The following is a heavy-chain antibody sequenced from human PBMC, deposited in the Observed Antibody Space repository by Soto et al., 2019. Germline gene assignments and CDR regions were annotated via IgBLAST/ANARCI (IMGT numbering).Heavy chain of an antibody. J-gene: IGHJ5*02. CDR3: ARVGLLEWLPHLLWFDP. CDR1: GGSISSYY. D-gene: IGHD3-3*02. V-gene: IGHV4-59*01. Sequence: SETLSLTCTVSGGSISSYYWSWIRQPPGKGLEWIGYIYYSGSTNYNPSLKSRVTISVDTSKNQFSLKLSSVTAADTAVYYCARVGLLEWLPHLLWFDPGGQGTLVTVSP. CDR2: IYYSGST.